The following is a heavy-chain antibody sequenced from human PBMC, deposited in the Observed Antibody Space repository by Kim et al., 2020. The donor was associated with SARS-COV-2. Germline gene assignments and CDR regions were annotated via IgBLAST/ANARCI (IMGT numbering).Heavy chain of an antibody. J-gene: IGHJ4*02. V-gene: IGHV4-34*01. CDR3: ARGLRGRGDY. CDR1: GGSFSGYY. Sequence: SETLSLTCAVYGGSFSGYYWSWIRQPPGKGLEWIGEINHSGSTNYNPSLKSRVTISVDTSKNQFSLKLSSVTAADTAVYYCARGLRGRGDYWGQGTLVTVSS. CDR2: INHSGST. D-gene: IGHD3-16*01.